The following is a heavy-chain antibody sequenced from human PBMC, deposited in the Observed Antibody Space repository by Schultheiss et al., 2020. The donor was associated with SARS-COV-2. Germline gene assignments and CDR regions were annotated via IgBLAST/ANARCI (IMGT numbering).Heavy chain of an antibody. J-gene: IGHJ1*01. D-gene: IGHD5-12*01. CDR3: AGSSGYWYVVKYFQH. Sequence: GGSLRLSCAASGFTFSSYGMHWVRQAPGKGLEWVAVISYDGSNKYYADSVKGRFTISRDNSKNTLYLQMNSLRAEDTAVYYCAGSSGYWYVVKYFQHWGQGTLVTVSS. CDR1: GFTFSSYG. V-gene: IGHV3-30*03. CDR2: ISYDGSNK.